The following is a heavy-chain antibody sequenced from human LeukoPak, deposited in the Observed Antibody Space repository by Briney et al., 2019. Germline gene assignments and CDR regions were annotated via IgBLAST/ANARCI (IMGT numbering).Heavy chain of an antibody. CDR1: GGSISYSSYY. V-gene: IGHV4-39*07. D-gene: IGHD6-13*01. Sequence: SETLSLTCTVSGGSISYSSYYWGWIRQPPGKGLEWIGSIYHSGSTYYNPSLKSRVTISVDTSKNQFSLKLSSVTAADTAVYYCARVWQQLVNNWGQGTLVTVSS. CDR2: IYHSGST. CDR3: ARVWQQLVNN. J-gene: IGHJ4*02.